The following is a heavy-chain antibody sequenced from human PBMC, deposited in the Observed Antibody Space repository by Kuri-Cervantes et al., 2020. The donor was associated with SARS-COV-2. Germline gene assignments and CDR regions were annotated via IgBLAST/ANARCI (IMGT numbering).Heavy chain of an antibody. Sequence: SETLSLTCTASGGSISSSSYYWGWIRQPPGKGLEWIGSIYYSGSTYYNPSLKSRVTISVDTSKNQFSLKLSSVTAADTAVYYCARQGTGYYGSGGYYYYYYGMDVWGQGTTVTDSS. V-gene: IGHV4-39*01. CDR1: GGSISSSSYY. CDR2: IYYSGST. CDR3: ARQGTGYYGSGGYYYYYYGMDV. J-gene: IGHJ6*02. D-gene: IGHD3-10*01.